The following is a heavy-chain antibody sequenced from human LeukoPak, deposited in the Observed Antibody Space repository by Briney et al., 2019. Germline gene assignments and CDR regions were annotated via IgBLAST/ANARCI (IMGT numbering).Heavy chain of an antibody. CDR2: IIPIFGTA. CDR3: ARDPEYYCSGGSCYSY. Sequence: SVKVSCKASGGTFSIYAISWVRQAPGQGLEWMGGIIPIFGTANYAQKFQGRVTITADESTSTAYMELSSLRSEDTAVYYCARDPEYYCSGGSCYSYGGQGTLVTVSS. V-gene: IGHV1-69*13. J-gene: IGHJ4*02. D-gene: IGHD2-15*01. CDR1: GGTFSIYA.